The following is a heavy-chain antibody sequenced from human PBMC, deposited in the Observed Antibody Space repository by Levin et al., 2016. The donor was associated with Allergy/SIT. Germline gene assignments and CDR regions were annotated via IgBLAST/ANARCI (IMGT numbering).Heavy chain of an antibody. CDR3: ARGPMVYYYGMDV. CDR1: GFTVSSNY. V-gene: IGHV3-53*01. J-gene: IGHJ6*02. CDR2: IYSGGST. D-gene: IGHD2-8*01. Sequence: GGSLRLSCAASGFTVSSNYMSWVRQAPGKGLEWVSVIYSGGSTYYADSVKGRFTISRDNSKNTLYLQMNSLRAEDTAVYYCARGPMVYYYGMDVWGQGTTVTVSS.